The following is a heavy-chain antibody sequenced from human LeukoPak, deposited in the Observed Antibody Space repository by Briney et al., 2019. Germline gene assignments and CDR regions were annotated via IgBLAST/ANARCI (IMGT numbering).Heavy chain of an antibody. Sequence: GGSLRLSCAASGFTFSNYAMDWVRQAPGRGLEWVSAISTGGDRAYYADSVKGRFTTSRDNAKKSLLLQMNSLRAEDTALYYCARGYSRAAFGIWGQGTMVTVSS. J-gene: IGHJ3*02. V-gene: IGHV3-23*01. D-gene: IGHD2-15*01. CDR2: ISTGGDRA. CDR1: GFTFSNYA. CDR3: ARGYSRAAFGI.